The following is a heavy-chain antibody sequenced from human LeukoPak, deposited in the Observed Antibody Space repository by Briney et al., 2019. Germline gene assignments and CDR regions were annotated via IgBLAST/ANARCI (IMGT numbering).Heavy chain of an antibody. Sequence: SGGSLRLSCAASGFTFSGSTIQWVRQASGKGLEWVGRIRSKAKNYATTYAAAVKGRFTISRDDSKNTASLQMNSLKNEGTAAYYCIRHGDGGYDYWGQGTLVTVSS. CDR1: GFTFSGST. CDR2: IRSKAKNYAT. CDR3: IRHGDGGYDY. J-gene: IGHJ4*02. V-gene: IGHV3-73*01. D-gene: IGHD5-12*01.